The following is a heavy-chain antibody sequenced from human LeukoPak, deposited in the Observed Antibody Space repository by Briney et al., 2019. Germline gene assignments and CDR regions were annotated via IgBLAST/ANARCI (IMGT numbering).Heavy chain of an antibody. D-gene: IGHD3-3*01. Sequence: ASVTVSFKASGYTFTVYYIHWVRQAPGQGLEWMGWMIPNSGGTNYAQNFHGRVTMTRDTSISTAHMELNNLRSDDTAVYYCAKESAYHLDLWGQGTLVTVSS. CDR3: AKESAYHLDL. CDR1: GYTFTVYY. CDR2: MIPNSGGT. J-gene: IGHJ5*02. V-gene: IGHV1-2*02.